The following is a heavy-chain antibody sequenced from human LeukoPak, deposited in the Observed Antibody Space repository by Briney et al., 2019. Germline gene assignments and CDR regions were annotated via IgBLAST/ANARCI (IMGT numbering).Heavy chain of an antibody. J-gene: IGHJ4*02. CDR1: GFTFSSYT. D-gene: IGHD6-19*01. V-gene: IGHV3-30-3*01. CDR2: ISHDGGNK. Sequence: GGSLRLSCAASGFTFSSYTMHWVRQAPDKGLEWVAVISHDGGNKYNADSVKGRFTISRDNSKNTLYLQMNGLRAEETAMYYCATPYTSGWSLYFDNWGQGTLVTVSS. CDR3: ATPYTSGWSLYFDN.